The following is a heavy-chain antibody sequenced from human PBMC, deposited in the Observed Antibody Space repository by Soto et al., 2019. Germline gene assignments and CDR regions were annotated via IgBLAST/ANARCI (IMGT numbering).Heavy chain of an antibody. J-gene: IGHJ4*02. CDR3: ARVSEIYDILTGYYDY. Sequence: SETLSLTCTVSGGSISSYYWSWIRQPPGKGLEWIGYIYYSGSTNYNPSLKSRVTISVDTSKNQFSLKLSSVTAADTAVYYCARVSEIYDILTGYYDYWGQGTLVTVS. CDR1: GGSISSYY. V-gene: IGHV4-59*01. D-gene: IGHD3-9*01. CDR2: IYYSGST.